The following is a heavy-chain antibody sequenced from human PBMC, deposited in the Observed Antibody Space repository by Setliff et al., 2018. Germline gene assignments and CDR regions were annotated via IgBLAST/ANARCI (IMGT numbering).Heavy chain of an antibody. J-gene: IGHJ3*01. CDR1: GYLFTTYG. CDR3: ARFGGSCSSSSCYASDL. V-gene: IGHV1-18*01. Sequence: ASVKVSCKASGYLFTTYGFNWVRQAPGQGLEWMGMISTYTGKTTYAQKFQGRVTMTTDTSTGTGYMELRSLRSDDTAVYFCARFGGSCSSSSCYASDLWGQGTRVTVSS. D-gene: IGHD2-2*01. CDR2: ISTYTGKT.